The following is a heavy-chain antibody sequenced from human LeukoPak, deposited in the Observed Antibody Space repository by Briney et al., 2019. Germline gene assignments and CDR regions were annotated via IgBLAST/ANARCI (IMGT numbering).Heavy chain of an antibody. V-gene: IGHV3-21*01. J-gene: IGHJ3*02. CDR1: GFTFSSYS. Sequence: GGSLRLSCAASGFTFSSYSMNWVRQAPGKGLEWVSSISSSSSYIYYADSVKGRFTITRDNAKNSLYLQMNSLRAEDTAVYYCARQRYCSSTSCYGTYDAFDIWGQGTMVTVSS. CDR2: ISSSSSYI. D-gene: IGHD2-2*01. CDR3: ARQRYCSSTSCYGTYDAFDI.